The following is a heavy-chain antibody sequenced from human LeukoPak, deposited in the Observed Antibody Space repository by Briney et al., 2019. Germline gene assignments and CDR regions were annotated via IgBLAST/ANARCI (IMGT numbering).Heavy chain of an antibody. D-gene: IGHD5-12*01. CDR3: ARGLVLATDDAFDI. CDR1: GGSISSYF. CDR2: IWDTEIT. J-gene: IGHJ3*02. V-gene: IGHV4-59*01. Sequence: SETLSLTCTVSGGSISSYFWSWLRQPPGKGLGWIGDIWDTEITDYNPSLKSRVIISLDTSKNHFSLKLRSVPAADTALYFCARGLVLATDDAFDIWVQGTLVTVSS.